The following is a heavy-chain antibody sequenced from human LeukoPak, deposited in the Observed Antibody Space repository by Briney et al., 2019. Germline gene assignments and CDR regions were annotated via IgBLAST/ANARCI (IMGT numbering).Heavy chain of an antibody. CDR1: GFTFNNYW. V-gene: IGHV3-74*01. J-gene: IGHJ4*02. CDR3: ARGSGYSVLDY. Sequence: GGSLRLSCAASGFTFNNYWMHWVRQAPGKGLAWVSRINSDGITTFYADSVKGRFTISRDNAKNTLYLQMNSLRAEDTAVYYCARGSGYSVLDYWGQGTLVTVSS. D-gene: IGHD3-3*01. CDR2: INSDGITT.